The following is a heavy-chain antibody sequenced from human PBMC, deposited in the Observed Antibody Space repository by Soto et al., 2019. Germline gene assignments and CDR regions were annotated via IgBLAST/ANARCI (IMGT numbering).Heavy chain of an antibody. Sequence: SVKVSCKASGGTFSSYAISWVRQAPGQGLEWMGGIIPIFGTANYAQKFQGRVTITADESTSTAYMELSSLRSEDTAVYYCARYGSSYYYGMDVWGQGTTVTVSS. CDR2: IIPIFGTA. V-gene: IGHV1-69*01. D-gene: IGHD6-6*01. CDR1: GGTFSSYA. J-gene: IGHJ6*02. CDR3: ARYGSSYYYGMDV.